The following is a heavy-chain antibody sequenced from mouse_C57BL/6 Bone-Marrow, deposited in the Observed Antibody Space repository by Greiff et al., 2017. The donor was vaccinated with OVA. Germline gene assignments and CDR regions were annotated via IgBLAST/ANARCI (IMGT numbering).Heavy chain of an antibody. CDR3: ARGDSSGYFDY. Sequence: EVKVVESGPELVKPGASVKISCKASGYSFTDYNMNWVKQSNGKSLEWIGVINPNYGTTSYNQKFKGKATLTVDQSSSTAYMQLNSLTSEDSAVYYCARGDSSGYFDYWGQGTTLTVSS. CDR2: INPNYGTT. V-gene: IGHV1-39*01. D-gene: IGHD3-2*02. J-gene: IGHJ2*01. CDR1: GYSFTDYN.